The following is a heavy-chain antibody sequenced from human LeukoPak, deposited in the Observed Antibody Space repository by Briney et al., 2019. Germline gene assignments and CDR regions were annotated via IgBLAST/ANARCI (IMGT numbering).Heavy chain of an antibody. J-gene: IGHJ4*02. V-gene: IGHV1-8*02. Sequence: ASVKVSCEASGYTFTNYDINWVRQATGQGLEWMGWMNPNTGNTGYAQKLQGRITMTRNTSISTAYMELSSLRFEDTAIYYCARGRDSRGYHYDYWGQGTLVTVSS. CDR2: MNPNTGNT. D-gene: IGHD3-22*01. CDR1: GYTFTNYD. CDR3: ARGRDSRGYHYDY.